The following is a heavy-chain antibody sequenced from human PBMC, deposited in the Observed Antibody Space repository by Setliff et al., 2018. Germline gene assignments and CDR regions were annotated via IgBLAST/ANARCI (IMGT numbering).Heavy chain of an antibody. CDR2: ITFGSLSR. CDR3: AKGQGQYYDSSGYYGRVLDY. V-gene: IGHV3-23*01. Sequence: PGGSLRLSCAASGFTFNAYAMSWVRQAPEKGLEWVSAITFGSLSRYYADSVKGRFTISRDNSKNTLFLEMNSLRTEDTAVYYCAKGQGQYYDSSGYYGRVLDYWGQGTLGTVSS. D-gene: IGHD3-22*01. J-gene: IGHJ4*02. CDR1: GFTFNAYA.